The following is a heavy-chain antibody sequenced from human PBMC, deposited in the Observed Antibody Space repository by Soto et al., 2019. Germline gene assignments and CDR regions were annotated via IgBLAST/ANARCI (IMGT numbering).Heavy chain of an antibody. V-gene: IGHV1-58*02. CDR1: GFTFTSSA. J-gene: IGHJ4*02. D-gene: IGHD3-9*01. Sequence: SVKVSCKASGFTFTSSAMHWVRQARGQRLEWIGWIVVGGGNTNYAQKFQERVTITRDMSTSTAYMELSSLRSEDTAVYYCAADRVLRYFDWLPGFDYWGQGTLVTVSS. CDR2: IVVGGGNT. CDR3: AADRVLRYFDWLPGFDY.